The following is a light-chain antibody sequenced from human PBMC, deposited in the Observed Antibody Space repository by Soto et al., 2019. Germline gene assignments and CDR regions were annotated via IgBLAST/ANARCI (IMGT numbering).Light chain of an antibody. J-gene: IGKJ4*02. CDR3: QQYNTYPLT. Sequence: DIQMTQSPSSLSASVGDRVTITCRASQDISAWLAWYQQKPEQAPKSLIYAASLLQTGVPSRFSGSGSGTDFTLTISSLQPEDSATYYCQQYNTYPLTFGGGTKVEIK. CDR1: QDISAW. V-gene: IGKV1D-16*01. CDR2: AAS.